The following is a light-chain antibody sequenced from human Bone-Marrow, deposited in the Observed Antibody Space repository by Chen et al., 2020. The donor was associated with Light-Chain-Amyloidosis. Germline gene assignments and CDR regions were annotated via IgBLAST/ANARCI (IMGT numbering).Light chain of an antibody. J-gene: IGLJ2*01. CDR1: DLPTKY. Sequence: SYELTQPPSVSVSPGQTARITCSGDDLPTKYAYWYQRKPGPAPVLVIYRDTGRPSGISGRVSVSSSGTTATLNISGVQAEDEADYHWQSADSSGTYEVIFGGGTKLTVL. CDR3: QSADSSGTYEVI. CDR2: RDT. V-gene: IGLV3-25*03.